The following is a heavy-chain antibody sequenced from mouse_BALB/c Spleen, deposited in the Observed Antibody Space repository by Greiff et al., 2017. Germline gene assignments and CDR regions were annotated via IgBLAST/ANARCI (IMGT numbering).Heavy chain of an antibody. J-gene: IGHJ4*01. CDR3: ASGKKRDYAMDY. CDR2: IWSGGST. D-gene: IGHD1-1*01. Sequence: VMLVESGPGLVQPSQSLSITCTVSGFSLTSYGVHWVRQSPGKGLEWLGVIWSGGSTDYNAAFISRLSISKDNSKSQVFFKMNSLQANDTAIYYCASGKKRDYAMDYWGQGTSVTVSS. V-gene: IGHV2-2*02. CDR1: GFSLTSYG.